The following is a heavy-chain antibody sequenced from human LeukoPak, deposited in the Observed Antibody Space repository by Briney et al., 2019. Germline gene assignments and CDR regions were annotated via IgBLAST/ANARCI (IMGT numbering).Heavy chain of an antibody. D-gene: IGHD3-22*01. CDR2: IKSKTDGGTT. Sequence: GGSLRLSCAASGSTFSNAWMNWVRQAPGKGLEWVGRIKSKTDGGTTDYAAPVKGRFTISRDDSKNTLYLQMNSLKTEDTAVYYCSTTYYYDSSEGYWGQGTLVTVSS. V-gene: IGHV3-15*07. CDR3: STTYYYDSSEGY. J-gene: IGHJ4*02. CDR1: GSTFSNAW.